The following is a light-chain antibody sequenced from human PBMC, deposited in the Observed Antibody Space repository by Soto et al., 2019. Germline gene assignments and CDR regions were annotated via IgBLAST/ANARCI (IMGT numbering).Light chain of an antibody. J-gene: IGLJ2*01. V-gene: IGLV2-23*02. Sequence: QSALTQPASVSGSPGQSITISCTATSNDVWTYNLVSWYQQHPGKAPKILLFEDSKRPLETSLRFSGSKSGNTASLTISGLQAEDEANDYCCSYGRSRNFVVVFGGGTKVTVL. CDR3: CSYGRSRNFVVV. CDR2: EDS. CDR1: SNDVWTYNL.